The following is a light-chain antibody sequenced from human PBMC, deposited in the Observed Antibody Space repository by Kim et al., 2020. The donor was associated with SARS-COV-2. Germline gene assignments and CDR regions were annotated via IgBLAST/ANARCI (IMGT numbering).Light chain of an antibody. CDR2: AAS. V-gene: IGKV1-27*01. J-gene: IGKJ1*01. Sequence: ASVGDRVTITCRARQGISNYLAWYQQKPGKVPKLLIYAASALQSGVPSRFSGCGSGTDFTLTISSLQPEDVATYYCQQYDGAPWTFGHGTKVDIK. CDR3: QQYDGAPWT. CDR1: QGISNY.